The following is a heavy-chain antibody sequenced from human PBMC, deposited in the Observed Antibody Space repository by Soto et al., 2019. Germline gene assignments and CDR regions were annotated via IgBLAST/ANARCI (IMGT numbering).Heavy chain of an antibody. V-gene: IGHV1-18*01. D-gene: IGHD5-18*01. J-gene: IGHJ4*02. CDR3: ARDVGYGLIDY. CDR2: ISAHNGNT. CDR1: GYGFTTYG. Sequence: ASVKVSCKGSGYGFTTYGITWVRQAPGQGLEWMAWISAHNGNTNYAQKLQGRVTVTRDTSTSTAYMELRSLRSDDTAVYYCARDVGYGLIDYWGQGTLVTVSS.